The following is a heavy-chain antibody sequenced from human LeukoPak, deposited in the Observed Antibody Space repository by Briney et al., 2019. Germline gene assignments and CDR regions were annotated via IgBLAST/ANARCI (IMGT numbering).Heavy chain of an antibody. D-gene: IGHD3-22*01. CDR1: GAPISGYY. CDR3: ARGSSGVTRRYYFDY. J-gene: IGHJ4*02. CDR2: LYSDGTP. V-gene: IGHV4-4*07. Sequence: RTSETLSLTCTMSGAPISGYYWTWVRLPADKGLEWIGRLYSDGTPYYNPSLKSRVTMSVDTSKHQFSLKLRSVTAADTAVYYCARGSSGVTRRYYFDYWGQGALVTVSS.